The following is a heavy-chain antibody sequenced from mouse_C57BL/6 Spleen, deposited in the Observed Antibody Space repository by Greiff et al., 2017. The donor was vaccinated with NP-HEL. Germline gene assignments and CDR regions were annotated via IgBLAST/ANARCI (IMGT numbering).Heavy chain of an antibody. Sequence: EVQRVESGGGLVKPGGSLKLSCAASGFTFSSYTMSWVRQTPEKRLEWVATISGGGGNTYYPDSVKGRFTISRDNAKNTLYLQMSSLRSEDTALYYCARPLYDYDWFAYWGQGTLVTVSA. V-gene: IGHV5-9*01. CDR1: GFTFSSYT. CDR3: ARPLYDYDWFAY. D-gene: IGHD2-4*01. J-gene: IGHJ3*01. CDR2: ISGGGGNT.